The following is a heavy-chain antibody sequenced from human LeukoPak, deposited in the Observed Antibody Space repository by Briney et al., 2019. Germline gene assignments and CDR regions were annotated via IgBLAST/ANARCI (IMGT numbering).Heavy chain of an antibody. Sequence: GESLKISCKGSGYSFTSYWIGWVRQMPGKGLEWMGIIYPGDSDTRYSPSFQGQVTISADKSISTAYLQWSSLKASDTAMYYCARPDLSSGWYNYFDYWGQGTLVTVSS. CDR3: ARPDLSSGWYNYFDY. V-gene: IGHV5-51*01. CDR1: GYSFTSYW. D-gene: IGHD6-19*01. J-gene: IGHJ4*02. CDR2: IYPGDSDT.